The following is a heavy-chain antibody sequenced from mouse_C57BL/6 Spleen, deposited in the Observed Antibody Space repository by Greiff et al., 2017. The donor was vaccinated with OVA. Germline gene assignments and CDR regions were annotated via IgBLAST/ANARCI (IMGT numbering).Heavy chain of an antibody. V-gene: IGHV5-17*01. CDR1: GFTFSDYG. J-gene: IGHJ2*01. CDR2: ISSGSSTI. Sequence: EVKLVESGGGLVKPGGSLKLSCAASGFTFSDYGMHWVRQAPEKGLEWVAYISSGSSTIYYADTVKGRFTISRDNAKNTLFLQRTSLRSEDTAMYYCARGNAYFDYWGQGTTLTVSS. CDR3: ARGNAYFDY.